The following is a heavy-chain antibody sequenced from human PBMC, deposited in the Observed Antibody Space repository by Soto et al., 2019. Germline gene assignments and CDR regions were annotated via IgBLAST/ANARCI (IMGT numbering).Heavy chain of an antibody. Sequence: ASVKVSCKASGYTFTSYYMHWVRQAPGQGLEWMGIINPSGGSTSYAQKFQGRVTMTRDTSTSTVYMELSSLRSEDTAVYYCASITSSYYYDSSGYYSDAFDIWGQGTMGTVSS. CDR1: GYTFTSYY. V-gene: IGHV1-46*01. CDR3: ASITSSYYYDSSGYYSDAFDI. J-gene: IGHJ3*02. D-gene: IGHD3-22*01. CDR2: INPSGGST.